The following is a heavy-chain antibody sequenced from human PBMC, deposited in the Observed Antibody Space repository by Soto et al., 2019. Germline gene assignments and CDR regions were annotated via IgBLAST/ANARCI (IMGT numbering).Heavy chain of an antibody. V-gene: IGHV4-4*02. Sequence: SETLSLTCAVSGGSISSSNWWRWVRQPPGKGLEWIGEIYHSGSTNYNPSLKSRVTISVDKSKNQFSLKLSSVTAADTAVYYCARAAMGGSSWPFDYWGQGTLVTVSS. D-gene: IGHD6-13*01. CDR1: GGSISSSNW. CDR2: IYHSGST. CDR3: ARAAMGGSSWPFDY. J-gene: IGHJ4*02.